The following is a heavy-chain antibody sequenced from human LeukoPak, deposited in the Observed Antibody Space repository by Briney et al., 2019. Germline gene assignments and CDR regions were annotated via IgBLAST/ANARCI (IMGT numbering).Heavy chain of an antibody. CDR1: GDSISSGGYY. D-gene: IGHD4-17*01. Sequence: SQTLSLTCTVSGDSISSGGYYWNWIRQHPGKGLEWIGYIYYSGSTYYNSSLKSRVTISVDTSKNQFSLKLSSVTAADTAVYYCARALRLNGDYGYRVPFYHHWGQGTLVTVSS. CDR2: IYYSGST. CDR3: ARALRLNGDYGYRVPFYHH. V-gene: IGHV4-31*03. J-gene: IGHJ1*01.